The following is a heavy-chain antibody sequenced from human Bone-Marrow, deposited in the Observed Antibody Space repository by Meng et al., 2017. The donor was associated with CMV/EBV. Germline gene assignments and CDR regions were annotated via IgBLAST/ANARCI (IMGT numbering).Heavy chain of an antibody. CDR2: IKTKTDGGTA. J-gene: IGHJ4*02. Sequence: FSFRNAWMNWVRQAPGKGLEWVGRIKTKTDGGTADYAAPVKGRFTISRDDSKNTLYLQMNSLKTEDTAVYYCTTALLWFGEFSTFDYWGQGTLVTVSS. CDR1: FSFRNAW. D-gene: IGHD3-10*01. CDR3: TTALLWFGEFSTFDY. V-gene: IGHV3-15*01.